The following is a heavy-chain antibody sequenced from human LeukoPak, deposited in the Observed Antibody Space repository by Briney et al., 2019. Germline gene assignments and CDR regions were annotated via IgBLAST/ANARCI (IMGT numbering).Heavy chain of an antibody. CDR3: ARGSNDMSGWFSGCFDY. V-gene: IGHV3-30-3*01. Sequence: PGGSLRLSCAASGFTFSSYAMHWVRQAPGKGLEWVAVISYDGSNKYYADSVKGRFTISRDNSKNTLYLQMNSLRAEDTAVYYCARGSNDMSGWFSGCFDYWGQGTLVTVSS. CDR2: ISYDGSNK. CDR1: GFTFSSYA. D-gene: IGHD6-19*01. J-gene: IGHJ4*02.